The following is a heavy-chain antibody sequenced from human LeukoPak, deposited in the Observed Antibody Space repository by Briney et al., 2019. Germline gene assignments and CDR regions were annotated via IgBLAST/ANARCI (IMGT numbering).Heavy chain of an antibody. CDR3: ARDSGNVLRWFGEFRY. V-gene: IGHV3-21*01. CDR2: ISSSSSYI. CDR1: GFTFSNYW. Sequence: PGGSLRLSCAASGFTFSNYWMSEVRQAPGKGLEWVSSISSSSSYIYYADSVKGRFTISRDNAKNSLYLQMNSLRAEDTAVYYCARDSGNVLRWFGEFRYWGQGTLVSVSS. D-gene: IGHD3-10*01. J-gene: IGHJ4*02.